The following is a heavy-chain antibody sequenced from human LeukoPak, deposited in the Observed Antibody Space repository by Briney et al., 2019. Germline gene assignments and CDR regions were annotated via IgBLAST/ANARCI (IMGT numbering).Heavy chain of an antibody. V-gene: IGHV1-2*06. D-gene: IGHD4-17*01. J-gene: IGHJ4*02. CDR1: RYTFTAYY. Sequence: EASVKVSCKSSRYTFTAYYMHWVRQAPGQGLEWMGRINPNNGGTNYAQKFQGRVTITRDTSASTAYMELSSLRSEDTAVYYCARSHYGDYGLGPWGQGTLVTVSS. CDR2: INPNNGGT. CDR3: ARSHYGDYGLGP.